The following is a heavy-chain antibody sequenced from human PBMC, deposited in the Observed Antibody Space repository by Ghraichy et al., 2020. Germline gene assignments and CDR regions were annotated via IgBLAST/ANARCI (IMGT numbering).Heavy chain of an antibody. CDR1: GGSISSSSYY. Sequence: SQTLSLTCTVSGGSISSSSYYWGWIRQPPGKGLEWIGSIYYSGSTYYNPSLKSRVTISVDTSKNQFSLKLSSVTAADTAVYYCAALAVAGVRADYWGQGTLVTVSS. V-gene: IGHV4-39*01. J-gene: IGHJ4*02. CDR3: AALAVAGVRADY. CDR2: IYYSGST. D-gene: IGHD6-19*01.